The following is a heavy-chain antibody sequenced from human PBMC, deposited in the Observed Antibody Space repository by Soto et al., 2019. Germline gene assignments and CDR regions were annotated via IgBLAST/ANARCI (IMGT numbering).Heavy chain of an antibody. V-gene: IGHV3-30-3*01. Sequence: QVQLVESGGGMVQPGRSLRLSCAASGFTLSSYSMHWVRQAPGKGLDWVSVISYDGNKKLYGDSVKGRFNISRDSSKNTVYLQMNSLLPEDSAVYYCARSVAVAALDYWGQGALVTVSS. J-gene: IGHJ4*02. D-gene: IGHD6-19*01. CDR2: ISYDGNKK. CDR3: ARSVAVAALDY. CDR1: GFTLSSYS.